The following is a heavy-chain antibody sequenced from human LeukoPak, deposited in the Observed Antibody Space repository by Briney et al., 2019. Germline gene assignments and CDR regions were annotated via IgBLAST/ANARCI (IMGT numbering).Heavy chain of an antibody. CDR1: GFTFSDYS. J-gene: IGHJ6*02. Sequence: GGSLRLSCAASGFTFSDYSMSWVRQVPGKGPEWVSGIGRVGYTYYADSVKGRFTISRDNSKNTVYLQMNSLRAEDTAIYYCVKDRPCDGCMPMDAWGQGTTVTVSS. D-gene: IGHD5-24*01. V-gene: IGHV3-23*01. CDR2: IGRVGYT. CDR3: VKDRPCDGCMPMDA.